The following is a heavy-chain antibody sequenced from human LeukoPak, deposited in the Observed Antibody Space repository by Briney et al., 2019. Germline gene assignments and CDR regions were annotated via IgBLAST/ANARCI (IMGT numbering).Heavy chain of an antibody. J-gene: IGHJ4*02. CDR2: ISWNSGSI. CDR1: GFTFDDYA. CDR3: GKDMNYDILTGSSTFDY. D-gene: IGHD3-9*01. V-gene: IGHV3-9*01. Sequence: GGSLRLSCAASGFTFDDYAIHWVRQAPGKGLEWVSGISWNSGSIGYADSVKGRFTISRDNAKNSLYLQMNSLRAEDTALYYCGKDMNYDILTGSSTFDYWGQGALVTVSS.